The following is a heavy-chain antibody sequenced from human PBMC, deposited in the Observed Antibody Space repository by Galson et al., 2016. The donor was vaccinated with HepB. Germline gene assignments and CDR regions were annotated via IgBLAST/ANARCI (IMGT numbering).Heavy chain of an antibody. V-gene: IGHV3-53*04. CDR1: GLTVSANY. D-gene: IGHD5-18*01. CDR3: AIPRGYRYSMDV. Sequence: SLRLSCAASGLTVSANYMSWVRQAPGKGLEWVSVIYSGGSRYYADFVKGRFTISRQKSNNTLYLQMNSLRPEDTAVYFCAIPRGYRYSMDVWGQGTTVTVSS. CDR2: IYSGGSR. J-gene: IGHJ6*02.